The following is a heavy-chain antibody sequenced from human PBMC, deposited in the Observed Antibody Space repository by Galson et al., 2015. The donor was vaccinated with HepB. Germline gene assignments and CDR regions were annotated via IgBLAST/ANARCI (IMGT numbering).Heavy chain of an antibody. CDR2: ISAYNGNT. J-gene: IGHJ4*02. Sequence: SVKVSCKASGYTFTSYGISWVRQAPGQGLEWMGWISAYNGNTNYAQKLQGRVTMTTDTSTSTAYMELRSLRSDDTAVYYCARDRGEPYDIWSGYLRSTFDYWGQGTLVTVSS. D-gene: IGHD3-3*01. V-gene: IGHV1-18*04. CDR3: ARDRGEPYDIWSGYLRSTFDY. CDR1: GYTFTSYG.